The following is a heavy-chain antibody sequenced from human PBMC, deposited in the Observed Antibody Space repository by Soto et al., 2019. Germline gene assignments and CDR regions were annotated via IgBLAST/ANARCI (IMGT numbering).Heavy chain of an antibody. CDR1: GYTFTDYY. CDR2: INPNSGAT. J-gene: IGHJ6*02. Sequence: ASVKVSCKASGYTFTDYYIYWLRQAPGHGLEWMGWINPNSGATNYAHNFQGRVTMTRDTSIRAAYMELSRLSSDDTAVYYCAKDQGGYMVSGMDVWGQGTTVTV. D-gene: IGHD2-2*02. CDR3: AKDQGGYMVSGMDV. V-gene: IGHV1-2*02.